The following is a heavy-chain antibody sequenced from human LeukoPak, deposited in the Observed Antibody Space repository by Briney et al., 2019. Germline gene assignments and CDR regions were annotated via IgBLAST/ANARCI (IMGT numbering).Heavy chain of an antibody. Sequence: GASVKVSCKASGYTFTSYYIHWVRQAPGQGLEWMGIMNPSDGSTSYAQKFRGRVTMTRDTSTTTVYMEMSNLSSEDTAVYYCARDLAQIIAARQDYWGQGTLVTVSS. J-gene: IGHJ4*02. D-gene: IGHD6-6*01. CDR3: ARDLAQIIAARQDY. CDR2: MNPSDGST. CDR1: GYTFTSYY. V-gene: IGHV1-46*01.